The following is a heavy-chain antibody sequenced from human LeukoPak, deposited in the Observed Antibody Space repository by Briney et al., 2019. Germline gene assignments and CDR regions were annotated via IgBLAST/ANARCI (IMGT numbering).Heavy chain of an antibody. CDR3: ARIPVAAAFDY. CDR1: GYTFTSYY. CDR2: INPSGGST. D-gene: IGHD6-13*01. V-gene: IGHV1-46*01. J-gene: IGHJ4*02. Sequence: ASVKVSCKASGYTFTSYYMHWVRQAPGQGLEWMGIINPSGGSTTYAQKFQGRLTMTRDTSTSTVYMDLSSLRSEDTAVYYCARIPVAAAFDYWGQGTLVTVSS.